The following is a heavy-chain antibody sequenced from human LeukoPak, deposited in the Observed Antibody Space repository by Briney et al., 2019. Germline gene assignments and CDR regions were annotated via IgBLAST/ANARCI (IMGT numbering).Heavy chain of an antibody. D-gene: IGHD3-22*01. V-gene: IGHV3-21*01. CDR3: ARVRGSSGYLYYFDY. CDR1: GFTFSSYS. J-gene: IGHJ4*02. CDR2: ISSSSSYI. Sequence: GGSLRLSCAASGFTFSSYSINWVRQAPGKGLEWVSSISSSSSYIYYADSVKGRFTISRDNAKNSLYLQMNSLRAEDTAVYYCARVRGSSGYLYYFDYWGQGTLVTVSS.